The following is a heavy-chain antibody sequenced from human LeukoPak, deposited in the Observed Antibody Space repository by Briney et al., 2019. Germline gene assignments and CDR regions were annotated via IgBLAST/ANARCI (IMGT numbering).Heavy chain of an antibody. CDR1: GGSISSGSYY. CDR2: IYTSGST. CDR3: ARGQQLWPIHYFDY. Sequence: SETLSLTCTVSGGSISSGSYYWSWIRQPAGKGLAWIGRIYTSGSTNYNPSLKSRVTISVDTSKNQFSLKLSSVTAADTAVYYCARGQQLWPIHYFDYWGQGTLVTVSS. V-gene: IGHV4-61*02. J-gene: IGHJ4*02. D-gene: IGHD5-18*01.